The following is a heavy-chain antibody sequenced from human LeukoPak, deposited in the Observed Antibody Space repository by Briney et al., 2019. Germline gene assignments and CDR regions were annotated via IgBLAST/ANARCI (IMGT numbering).Heavy chain of an antibody. D-gene: IGHD3-10*01. J-gene: IGHJ5*02. Sequence: SQTLSLTCAISGDSVSSNSASWNWIRQSPSRGLEWLGRTYYRSKWYNDYAVSVKGRITINPDTSKNQFSLQLNSLTPEDTAVYYCARNTPDFGTHQRFDPWGQGTLVTVSS. V-gene: IGHV6-1*01. CDR1: GDSVSSNSAS. CDR3: ARNTPDFGTHQRFDP. CDR2: TYYRSKWYN.